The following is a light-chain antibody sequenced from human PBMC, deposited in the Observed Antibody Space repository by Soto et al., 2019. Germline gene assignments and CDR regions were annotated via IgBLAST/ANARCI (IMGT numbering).Light chain of an antibody. CDR3: GTWDSSLSEGV. Sequence: SVLTQPPSVSAAPGQKVTISCSGSSSNIGNNYVSWYQQLPGTAPKLLIYENNKRPSGIPDRFSGSKSGTSATLGITGLQTGDEADYYCGTWDSSLSEGVFGTGTKVTVL. CDR1: SSNIGNNY. CDR2: ENN. V-gene: IGLV1-51*02. J-gene: IGLJ1*01.